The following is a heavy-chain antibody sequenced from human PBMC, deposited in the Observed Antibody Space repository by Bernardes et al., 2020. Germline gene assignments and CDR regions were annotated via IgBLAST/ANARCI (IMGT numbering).Heavy chain of an antibody. J-gene: IGHJ2*01. V-gene: IGHV3-13*01. Sequence: GGSLRLSCAASGFMFSNYDMHWVRQVTGKGLEWVSAIGTTGDTYYPGSVKGRFTISRENAKNSLHLQMNSLRDGDTAVYYCAREIPDSRSSNWYFDLWGRGTLVTVSS. CDR3: AREIPDSRSSNWYFDL. CDR2: IGTTGDT. CDR1: GFMFSNYD. D-gene: IGHD6-6*01.